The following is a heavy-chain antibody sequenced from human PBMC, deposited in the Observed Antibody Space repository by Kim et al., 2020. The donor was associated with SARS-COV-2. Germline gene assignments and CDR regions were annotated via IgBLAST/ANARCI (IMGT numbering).Heavy chain of an antibody. V-gene: IGHV3-23*01. CDR3: AKRGAKGSHYMDV. J-gene: IGHJ6*03. Sequence: YAHSAKGRFTISRDNSKNTLFLQMNSLRGDDTAVYYCAKRGAKGSHYMDVWGKGTTVTVSS.